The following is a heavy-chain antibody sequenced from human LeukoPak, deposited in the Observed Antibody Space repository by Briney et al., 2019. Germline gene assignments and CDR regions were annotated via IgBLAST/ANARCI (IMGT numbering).Heavy chain of an antibody. Sequence: ASVKVSCKASGYTFTDCYMHWVRQAPGQGLEWMGRINPNSGVTKYAERFRGRVTMTRDTSISTAYMELSRLRSDDAAVYYCARDPGIAAAGNSFDPWGQGTLVTVSS. V-gene: IGHV1-2*06. CDR3: ARDPGIAAAGNSFDP. D-gene: IGHD6-13*01. CDR2: INPNSGVT. CDR1: GYTFTDCY. J-gene: IGHJ5*02.